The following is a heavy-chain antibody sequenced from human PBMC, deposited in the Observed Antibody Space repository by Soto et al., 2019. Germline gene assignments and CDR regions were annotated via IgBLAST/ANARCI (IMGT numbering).Heavy chain of an antibody. Sequence: GGSLRLSCAASGVTFSSNWMTWVRQAPGKGLEWVGNIRQDGSEKNYVDSVKGRFTISRDNSKNTLYLQMNSLRAEDTAVYYCARDSYYYDSSGYYTFDHWGQGTLVTVSS. CDR2: IRQDGSEK. J-gene: IGHJ4*02. CDR3: ARDSYYYDSSGYYTFDH. CDR1: GVTFSSNW. D-gene: IGHD3-22*01. V-gene: IGHV3-7*01.